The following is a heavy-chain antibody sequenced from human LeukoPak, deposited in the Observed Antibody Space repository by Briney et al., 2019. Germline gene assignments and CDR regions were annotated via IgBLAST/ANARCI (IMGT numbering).Heavy chain of an antibody. Sequence: PSETLSLTCTVSGYSISSGYYWGWIRQPPGKGLEWIGSIYHSGSTYYNPSLKSRVTISVDTSKNQFSLKLSSVTAADTAVYYCAGGNYGSGSYYKLPLDYWGQGTLVTVSS. CDR1: GYSISSGYY. CDR2: IYHSGST. CDR3: AGGNYGSGSYYKLPLDY. J-gene: IGHJ4*02. D-gene: IGHD3-10*01. V-gene: IGHV4-38-2*02.